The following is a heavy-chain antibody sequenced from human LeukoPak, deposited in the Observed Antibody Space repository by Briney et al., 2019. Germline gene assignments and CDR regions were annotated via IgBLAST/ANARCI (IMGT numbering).Heavy chain of an antibody. Sequence: PGGSLRLSCAASGFTFSTYSMNWVRQAPGKGLEWVSSISSGNSYIYYADSVKGRFTISRDDAKNSLYLQMNSLRAEDTAVYYCARADSSGYYLTYYYYYMDVWGKGTTVTVSS. V-gene: IGHV3-21*01. CDR2: ISSGNSYI. CDR1: GFTFSTYS. D-gene: IGHD3-22*01. J-gene: IGHJ6*03. CDR3: ARADSSGYYLTYYYYYMDV.